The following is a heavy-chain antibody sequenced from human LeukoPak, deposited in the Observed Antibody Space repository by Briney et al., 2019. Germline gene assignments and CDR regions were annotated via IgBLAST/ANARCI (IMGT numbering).Heavy chain of an antibody. V-gene: IGHV3-33*05. J-gene: IGHJ5*02. CDR1: GFTFSHYG. Sequence: GRSLRLSCAASGFTFSHYGMHWVRQAPGKGLEWVAVIQNDASTKNYVDSVKGRFTISRDNSKNTLFLQMNSLGAEDTAVYYCARDFTYCGGGCYPGKFDPWGQGTLVTVSS. CDR2: IQNDASTK. D-gene: IGHD2-21*02. CDR3: ARDFTYCGGGCYPGKFDP.